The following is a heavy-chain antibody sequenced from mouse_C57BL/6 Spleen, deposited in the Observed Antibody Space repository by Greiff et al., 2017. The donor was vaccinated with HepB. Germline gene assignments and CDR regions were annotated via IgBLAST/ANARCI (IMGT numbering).Heavy chain of an antibody. CDR1: GYAFSSSW. V-gene: IGHV1-82*01. J-gene: IGHJ2*01. CDR3: ARLEMGTGFDY. D-gene: IGHD2-3*01. CDR2: IYPGDGDT. Sequence: QVQLKESGPELVKPGASVKISCKASGYAFSSSWMNWVKQRPGKGLEWIGRIYPGDGDTNYNGKFKGKATLTADKSSSTAYMQLSSLTSEDSAVYFCARLEMGTGFDYWGQGTTLTVSS.